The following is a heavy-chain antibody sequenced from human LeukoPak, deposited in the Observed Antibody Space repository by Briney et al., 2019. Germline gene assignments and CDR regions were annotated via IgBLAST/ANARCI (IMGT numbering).Heavy chain of an antibody. CDR2: IHSDEITT. J-gene: IGHJ4*02. V-gene: IGHV3-74*01. CDR3: AREGRYSLSFDY. Sequence: GGSLRLSCAASGFTFASYWMHWVRQAPGKGLVWVSRIHSDEITTGYADSVTGRFTISRDNARNTLYLQMDSLRAEDTAVYYCAREGRYSLSFDYWGQGTLVTVSS. D-gene: IGHD3-10*01. CDR1: GFTFASYW.